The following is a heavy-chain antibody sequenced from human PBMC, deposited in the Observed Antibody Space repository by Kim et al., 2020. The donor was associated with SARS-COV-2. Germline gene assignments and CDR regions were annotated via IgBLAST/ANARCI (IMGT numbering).Heavy chain of an antibody. CDR2: IYYSGST. V-gene: IGHV4-39*01. CDR1: GGSISSSSYY. CDR3: ARRKEYYYDSSGYYHFDY. Sequence: SETLSLTCTVSGGSISSSSYYWGWIRQPPGKGLEWIGSIYYSGSTYYNPSLKSRVTISVDTSKNQFSLKLSSVTAADTAVYYCARRKEYYYDSSGYYHFDYWGQGTLVTVSS. D-gene: IGHD3-22*01. J-gene: IGHJ4*02.